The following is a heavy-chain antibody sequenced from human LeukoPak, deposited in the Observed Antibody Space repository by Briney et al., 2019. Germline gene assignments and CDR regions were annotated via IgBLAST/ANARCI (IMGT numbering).Heavy chain of an antibody. D-gene: IGHD3-3*01. Sequence: GGSLRLSCAASGFTFTTNNMSWVRQAPGKGLEWVSVIYSGGSTYYADSVKGRFTISRHNSKNTLYLQMDSLRDEDTAVYYCARGDFWSGYYTGLYWGQGTLVTVSS. V-gene: IGHV3-53*04. J-gene: IGHJ4*02. CDR1: GFTFTTNN. CDR3: ARGDFWSGYYTGLY. CDR2: IYSGGST.